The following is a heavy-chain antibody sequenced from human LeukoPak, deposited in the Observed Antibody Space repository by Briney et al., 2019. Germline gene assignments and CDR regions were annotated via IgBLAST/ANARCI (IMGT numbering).Heavy chain of an antibody. Sequence: SETLSLTCTVSGGSISSYYWSWIRQPPGKGLEWIGYIYYSGSTNYNPSLKSRVTISVDTSKNQFSLKLSSVTAADTAVYYCAGSIRGIDYWGQGTLVTASS. J-gene: IGHJ4*02. V-gene: IGHV4-59*01. CDR3: AGSIRGIDY. CDR1: GGSISSYY. CDR2: IYYSGST. D-gene: IGHD2-21*01.